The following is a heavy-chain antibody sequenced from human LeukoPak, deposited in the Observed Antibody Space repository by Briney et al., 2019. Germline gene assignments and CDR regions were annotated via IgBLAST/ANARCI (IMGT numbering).Heavy chain of an antibody. V-gene: IGHV3-23*01. Sequence: GGSLRLSCAASGFTFSSYAMSWVRQAPGKGLEWVSAISGSGGSTYYADSVKGRFTISRDNSKNMLYLQMNSLRAEDTAVYYCARQRGGNYYYFDYWGQGILVTVSS. CDR3: ARQRGGNYYYFDY. CDR2: ISGSGGST. CDR1: GFTFSSYA. J-gene: IGHJ4*02. D-gene: IGHD5-24*01.